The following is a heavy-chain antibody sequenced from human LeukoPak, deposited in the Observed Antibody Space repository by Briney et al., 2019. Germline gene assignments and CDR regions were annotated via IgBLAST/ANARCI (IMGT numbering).Heavy chain of an antibody. CDR2: IAYDGSIK. V-gene: IGHV3-30*10. D-gene: IGHD5-24*01. CDR1: GFTFSSYP. Sequence: GGSLRLSCAASGFTFSSYPMHWVRQAPGKGLEWVAVIAYDGSIKLYTDSVKGRFTISRDDSKNTLYLQMNGLRAEDTAIYYCARASGRDGFNTPFEYWGQGTLVTVSS. CDR3: ARASGRDGFNTPFEY. J-gene: IGHJ4*02.